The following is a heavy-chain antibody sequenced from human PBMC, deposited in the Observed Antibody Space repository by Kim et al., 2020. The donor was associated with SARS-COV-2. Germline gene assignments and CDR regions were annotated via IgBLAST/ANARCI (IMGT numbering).Heavy chain of an antibody. J-gene: IGHJ6*02. D-gene: IGHD3-10*01. CDR3: SAMVRDYYYGMDV. Sequence: ADSGKGRFTISRDNSKNTLYLQMNSLRAEDTAVYYCSAMVRDYYYGMDVWGQGTTVTVSS. V-gene: IGHV3-23*03.